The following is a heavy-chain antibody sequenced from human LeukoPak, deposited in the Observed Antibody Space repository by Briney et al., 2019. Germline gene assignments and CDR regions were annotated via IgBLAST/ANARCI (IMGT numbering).Heavy chain of an antibody. CDR1: GFTFSSYA. V-gene: IGHV3-53*01. CDR3: ARYSGYYDRVFDY. J-gene: IGHJ4*02. D-gene: IGHD3-22*01. Sequence: PGGSLRLSCAASGFTFSSYAMSWVRQAPGKGLEWVSVIYSGGSTYYADSVKGRFTISRDNSKNTLYLQMNSLRAEDTAVYYCARYSGYYDRVFDYWGQGTLVTVSS. CDR2: IYSGGST.